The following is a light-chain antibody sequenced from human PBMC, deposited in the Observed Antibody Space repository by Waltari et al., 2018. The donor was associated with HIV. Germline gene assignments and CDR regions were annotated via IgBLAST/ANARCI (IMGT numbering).Light chain of an antibody. CDR3: HQYHDFPFT. V-gene: IGKV1-8*01. CDR2: TTS. J-gene: IGKJ3*01. Sequence: RMPQSPPSFSASVGDRVTITCRASPDITSSLAWYQQQPGRAPRLLIHTTSTLESGVPSRFSGSGSGTEFTLTISCLQSEDVATYYCHQYHDFPFTFGPGTKVDIK. CDR1: PDITSS.